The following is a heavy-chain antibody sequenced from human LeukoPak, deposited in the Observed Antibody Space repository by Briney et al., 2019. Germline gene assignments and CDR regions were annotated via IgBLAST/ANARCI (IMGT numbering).Heavy chain of an antibody. Sequence: SETLSLTCTVSGGSISSYYWSWIRQPPGKGLEWIGYIYYSGSTNYNPSLKSRVTISVDTSKNQFSLKLSSVTAADTAVYYCARENYDILTGWTLMDVWGKGTTVTISS. D-gene: IGHD3-9*01. V-gene: IGHV4-59*01. CDR1: GGSISSYY. J-gene: IGHJ6*03. CDR2: IYYSGST. CDR3: ARENYDILTGWTLMDV.